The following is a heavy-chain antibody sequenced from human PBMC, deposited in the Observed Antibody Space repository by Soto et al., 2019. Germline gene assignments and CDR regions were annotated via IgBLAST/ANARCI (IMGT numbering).Heavy chain of an antibody. CDR1: GYTFTSYS. D-gene: IGHD6-19*01. V-gene: IGHV1-18*01. J-gene: IGHJ1*01. Sequence: ASVKVSCKASGYTFTSYSISWVRQAPGQGLEWMGWISAYNGNTNYAQKLQGRVTMTTDTSTSTAYMELRSLRSDDTAVYYCAKSSLSSGWYEYFQHWGQGTLVTVSS. CDR3: AKSSLSSGWYEYFQH. CDR2: ISAYNGNT.